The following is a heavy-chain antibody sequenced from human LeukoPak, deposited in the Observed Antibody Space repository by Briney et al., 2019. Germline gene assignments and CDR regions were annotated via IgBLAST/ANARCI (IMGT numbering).Heavy chain of an antibody. CDR2: ISSSSSTI. Sequence: GGSLRLSCAASGFTFSSYSMNWVRQAPGKGLEWVSYISSSSSTIYYADSVKGRFTISRDNAKNSLYLQMNSLRAEDTAVYYCAREGPDSFGYWGQGTLVTVSS. V-gene: IGHV3-48*04. CDR1: GFTFSSYS. CDR3: AREGPDSFGY. D-gene: IGHD2-21*01. J-gene: IGHJ4*02.